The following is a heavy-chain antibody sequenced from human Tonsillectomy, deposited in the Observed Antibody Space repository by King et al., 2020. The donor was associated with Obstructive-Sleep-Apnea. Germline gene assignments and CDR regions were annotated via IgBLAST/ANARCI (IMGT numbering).Heavy chain of an antibody. D-gene: IGHD2-21*02. CDR3: TCPYCGEDCSPEGYFHH. V-gene: IGHV3-30-3*01. Sequence: VQLVESGGGVVQPGRSLRLSCSASVFTFRRYAMHWFRQAPGKGLEWVAVISYDGIDKYYADSVKGQFIISRDNSKNTLYLQMNSLKADDTSVYYCTCPYCGEDCSPEGYFHHWGLGTLVTVSA. CDR2: ISYDGIDK. CDR1: VFTFRRYA. J-gene: IGHJ1*01.